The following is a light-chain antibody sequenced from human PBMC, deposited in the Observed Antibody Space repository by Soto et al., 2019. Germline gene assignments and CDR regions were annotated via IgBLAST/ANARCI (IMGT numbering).Light chain of an antibody. V-gene: IGKV1-9*01. Sequence: DIQFTQSPSFLSASVGDRVTITCRASQGISTFLAWYQQKPGKAPKLLIYAASILQSGVPSRFRGSGSGADFTLTISRLQPEDFATYFCQQLNSYPLTFGGGTKVDIK. CDR1: QGISTF. CDR2: AAS. J-gene: IGKJ4*01. CDR3: QQLNSYPLT.